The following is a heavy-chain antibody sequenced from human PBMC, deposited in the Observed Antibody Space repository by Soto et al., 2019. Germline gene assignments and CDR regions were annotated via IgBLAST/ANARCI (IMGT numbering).Heavy chain of an antibody. CDR2: INPNSGGT. CDR3: ARGYSSGWYPLPFDY. V-gene: IGHV1-2*02. J-gene: IGHJ4*02. D-gene: IGHD6-19*01. CDR1: GYTFTGYY. Sequence: ASVKVSCKASGYTFTGYYMHWVRQAPGQGLEWMGWINPNSGGTNYAQKFQGRVTMTRDTSISTAYMELSRLRSDDTAVYYCARGYSSGWYPLPFDYWGQGTLGTVSS.